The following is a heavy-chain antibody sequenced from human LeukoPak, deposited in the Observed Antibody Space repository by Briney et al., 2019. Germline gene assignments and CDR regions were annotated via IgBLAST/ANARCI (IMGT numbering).Heavy chain of an antibody. CDR1: GFTFSSYG. V-gene: IGHV3-23*01. Sequence: GGTLRLSCAASGFTFSSYGMSWVRQAPGKGLEWVTVISGSGGHTYYADSVKGRFNISRDNSKNTLYLQMNSLRAEDTAVYYCAKGISYPLYYFDYWGQGTLVTVSS. CDR2: ISGSGGHT. J-gene: IGHJ4*02. CDR3: AKGISYPLYYFDY.